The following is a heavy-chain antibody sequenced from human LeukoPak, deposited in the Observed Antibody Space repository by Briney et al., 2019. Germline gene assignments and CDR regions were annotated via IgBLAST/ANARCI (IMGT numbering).Heavy chain of an antibody. D-gene: IGHD1-26*01. CDR3: ARVRIVGAIFFDY. CDR1: GGSISSSSYY. V-gene: IGHV4-39*01. J-gene: IGHJ4*02. Sequence: SETLSLTCTVSGGSISSSSYYWGWVRQPPGKGLEWIGSIYYSGSTYYNPSLKSRVTISVDTSKNQFSLKLSSVTAADTAVYYCARVRIVGAIFFDYWGQGTLVAVSS. CDR2: IYYSGST.